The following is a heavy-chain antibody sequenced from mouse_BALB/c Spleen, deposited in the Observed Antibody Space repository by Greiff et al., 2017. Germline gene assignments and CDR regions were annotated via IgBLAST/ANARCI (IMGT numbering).Heavy chain of an antibody. V-gene: IGHV14-3*02. CDR2: IDPANGNT. Sequence: EVQLQQSGAELVKPGASVKLSCTASGFNIKDTYMHWVKQRPEQGLEWIGRIDPANGNTKYDPKFQGKATITADTSSNTAYLQLSSLTSEDTAVYYCARGVRRAYYFDYWGQGTTLTVSS. D-gene: IGHD2-14*01. CDR1: GFNIKDTY. J-gene: IGHJ2*01. CDR3: ARGVRRAYYFDY.